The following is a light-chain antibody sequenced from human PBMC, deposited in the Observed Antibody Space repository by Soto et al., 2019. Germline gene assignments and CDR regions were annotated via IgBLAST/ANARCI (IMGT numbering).Light chain of an antibody. CDR2: HSS. V-gene: IGKV3-11*01. CDR1: ESVDIY. J-gene: IGKJ4*01. CDR3: QQRRNWPPLT. Sequence: ETVLTQSQATLSLSPGETATLSCRASESVDIYLAWYQQKPGQAPRLLIYHSSNRATGIPARFSGSGSGTDFTLTITSLEPEDSAVYYCQQRRNWPPLTFGGGTRVEI.